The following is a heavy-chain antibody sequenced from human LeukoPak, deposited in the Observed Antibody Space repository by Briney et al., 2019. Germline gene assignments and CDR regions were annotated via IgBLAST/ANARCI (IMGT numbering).Heavy chain of an antibody. D-gene: IGHD5-12*01. CDR2: IYRSGST. CDR1: GGSISSSNW. Sequence: SETLSLTCAVSGGSISSSNWWSWVRQPPGKGLEWIGEIYRSGSTNYNPSLKSRVTISVDKSKNQFSLKLSSVTAADTAVYYCARRIFGGYDVAAYYYYGMDVWGKGTTVTVSS. V-gene: IGHV4-4*02. CDR3: ARRIFGGYDVAAYYYYGMDV. J-gene: IGHJ6*04.